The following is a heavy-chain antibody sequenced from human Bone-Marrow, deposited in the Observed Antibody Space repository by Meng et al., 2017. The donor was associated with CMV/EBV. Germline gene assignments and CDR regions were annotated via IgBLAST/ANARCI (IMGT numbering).Heavy chain of an antibody. CDR3: ARDSAELRFLEWLSLYLDY. CDR2: IVVGSGNT. D-gene: IGHD3-3*01. Sequence: SVKVSCKASGFTFTSSAVQWVRQARGQRLEWIGWIVVGSGNTNYAQKFQERVTITRDMSTSTAYMELSSLRSEDTAVYYCARDSAELRFLEWLSLYLDYWGQGTLVTVSS. V-gene: IGHV1-58*01. J-gene: IGHJ4*02. CDR1: GFTFTSSA.